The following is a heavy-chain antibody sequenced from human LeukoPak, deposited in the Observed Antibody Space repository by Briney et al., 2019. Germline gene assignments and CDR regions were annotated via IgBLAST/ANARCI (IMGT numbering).Heavy chain of an antibody. CDR3: AKVGVWFGSHDWFDP. V-gene: IGHV4-30-4*08. J-gene: IGHJ5*02. Sequence: SQTLSLTCTVSGGSISSGSYYWSWIRQPPGKDLEWIGYIYYSGSTYYKPSLKSRVTISVDTSKNQFSLKLTSVTAADTAVYYCAKVGVWFGSHDWFDPWGQGTLVTVSS. D-gene: IGHD3-10*01. CDR1: GGSISSGSYY. CDR2: IYYSGST.